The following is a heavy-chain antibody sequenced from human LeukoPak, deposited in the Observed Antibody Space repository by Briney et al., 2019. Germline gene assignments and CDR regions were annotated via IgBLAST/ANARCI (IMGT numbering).Heavy chain of an antibody. Sequence: GGSLRLSCAASGFTFSSTGMHWVRQAPGKGLEWVAVISYDAYYAYYGESVKGRFTIFRDNSKNTLYLQMNSLRLEDTAVYYCAKGPAYSSFDYWGQGTLVTVSS. J-gene: IGHJ4*02. D-gene: IGHD6-19*01. CDR1: GFTFSSTG. V-gene: IGHV3-30*18. CDR2: ISYDAYYA. CDR3: AKGPAYSSFDY.